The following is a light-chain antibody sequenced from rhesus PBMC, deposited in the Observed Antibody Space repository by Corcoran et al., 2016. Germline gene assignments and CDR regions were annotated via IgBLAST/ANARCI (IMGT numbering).Light chain of an antibody. V-gene: IGKV1-66*01. CDR1: QGINNY. CDR3: QQYNNSPFT. Sequence: DIQMTQSPSSLSASVGDTVTITCRASQGINNYLSWYQQKPGKAPKPLIYYASRLETGVQSRFSGSGSGTVYTLPISSLQPEDIATYYCQQYNNSPFTFGPGTKLDIK. CDR2: YAS. J-gene: IGKJ3*01.